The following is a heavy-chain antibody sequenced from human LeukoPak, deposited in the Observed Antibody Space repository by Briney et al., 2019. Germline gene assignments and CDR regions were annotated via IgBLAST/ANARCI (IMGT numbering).Heavy chain of an antibody. D-gene: IGHD6-19*01. V-gene: IGHV1-46*01. J-gene: IGHJ4*02. Sequence: ASVKVSCKASGYTFTSYYMHWVRQAPGLGLEWMGIINPSGGSTSYAQKFQGRVTITRDTSASTAYMELSSLRSEDTAVYYCASGPQWLAFAPFHYWGQGTLVTVSS. CDR2: INPSGGST. CDR3: ASGPQWLAFAPFHY. CDR1: GYTFTSYY.